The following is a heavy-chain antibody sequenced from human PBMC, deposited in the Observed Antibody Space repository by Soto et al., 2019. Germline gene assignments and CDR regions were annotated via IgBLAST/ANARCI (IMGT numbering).Heavy chain of an antibody. CDR3: TRDRGNYAAAGHHDAFDI. V-gene: IGHV3-49*03. D-gene: IGHD6-13*01. J-gene: IGHJ3*02. CDR2: IRSKAYGGTT. CDR1: GFTFGYYA. Sequence: PGGSLRLSCTASGFTFGYYAMSWFRQAPGKGLEWVGFIRSKAYGGTTEYAASVKGRFTISRDDSKSIAYLQMNSLKTEDTAVYYCTRDRGNYAAAGHHDAFDIWGQGTMVTVSS.